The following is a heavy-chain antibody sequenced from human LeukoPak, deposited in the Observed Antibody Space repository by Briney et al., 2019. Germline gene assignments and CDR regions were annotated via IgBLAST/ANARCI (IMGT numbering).Heavy chain of an antibody. J-gene: IGHJ6*04. D-gene: IGHD3-10*01. CDR3: ATIREVWGDYYYGMDV. CDR1: GFTFSSYS. V-gene: IGHV3-21*01. Sequence: PGGSLRLSCEASGFTFSSYSMNWVRQAPGKGLEWVSSISSSSSYIYYADSVKGRFTISRDNAKNSLYLQMNSLRAEDTAVYYCATIREVWGDYYYGMDVWGKGTTVTVSS. CDR2: ISSSSSYI.